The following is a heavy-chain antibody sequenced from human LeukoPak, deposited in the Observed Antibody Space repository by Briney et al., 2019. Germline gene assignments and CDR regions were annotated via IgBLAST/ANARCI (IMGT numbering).Heavy chain of an antibody. Sequence: PGRSLRLSCAASGFTVSSYGMHWVRQAAGKGLEWGAVIWYDGSNKYYADSVKGRFTISRDNSKNTLYLQMNSLRAEDTAVYYCARELPYCSGGSCYSIYGMDVWGKGTTVTVSS. D-gene: IGHD2-15*01. CDR1: GFTVSSYG. CDR2: IWYDGSNK. J-gene: IGHJ6*04. V-gene: IGHV3-33*01. CDR3: ARELPYCSGGSCYSIYGMDV.